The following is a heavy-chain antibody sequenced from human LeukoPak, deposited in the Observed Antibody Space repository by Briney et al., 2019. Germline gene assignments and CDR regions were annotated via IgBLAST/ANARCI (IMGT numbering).Heavy chain of an antibody. Sequence: SETLSLTCTVSGGSISSSSYYWGWIRQPPGKGLEWIGSIYYSGSTYYNPSLKSRVTISVDTSKNQFSLKLSPVTAADTAVYYCASQDYSSGRPYFDYWGQGTLVTVSS. CDR3: ASQDYSSGRPYFDY. CDR2: IYYSGST. CDR1: GGSISSSSYY. V-gene: IGHV4-39*07. J-gene: IGHJ4*02. D-gene: IGHD6-19*01.